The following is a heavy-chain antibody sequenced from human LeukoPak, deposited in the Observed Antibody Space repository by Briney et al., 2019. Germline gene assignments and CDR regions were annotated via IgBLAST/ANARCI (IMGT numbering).Heavy chain of an antibody. CDR2: ISAYNGNT. D-gene: IGHD7-27*01. CDR1: GYTFTSYG. Sequence: GASVKVSCTASGYTFTSYGISWVRQAPGQGLEWMGWISAYNGNTNYAQKLQGRVTMTTDTSTSKAYMELRRLRSHDTAGYYCARERVGWGSQGAFDYWGQGTLVTVSS. V-gene: IGHV1-18*01. CDR3: ARERVGWGSQGAFDY. J-gene: IGHJ4*02.